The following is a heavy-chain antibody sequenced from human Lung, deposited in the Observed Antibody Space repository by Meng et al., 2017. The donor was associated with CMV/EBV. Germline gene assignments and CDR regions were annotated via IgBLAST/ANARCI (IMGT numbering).Heavy chain of an antibody. V-gene: IGHV1-46*01. J-gene: IGHJ4*02. CDR2: IKPSDGTP. D-gene: IGHD3-10*01. CDR3: ARGGVTSVRGLDA. CDR1: GYTFSIYY. Sequence: ASVKVSCKASGYTFSIYYIHWVRQAPGQGLEWMGTIKPSDGTPIQIQRFQGRVTMTRDTSTSTGYMELSSLRSEDTAVYYCARGGVTSVRGLDAWGQGTPVTVSS.